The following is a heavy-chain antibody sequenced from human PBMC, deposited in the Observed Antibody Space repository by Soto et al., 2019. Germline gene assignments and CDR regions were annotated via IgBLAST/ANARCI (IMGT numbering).Heavy chain of an antibody. Sequence: QVQLVQSGAEVKKPGSSVKVFCKASGGTFSNYTISWVRQAPVQGLEWMGGIIPVFGTKDYEQKFQGRVTITADGSTSTAYMKLSSLRSADTALYYFARSSPYIVVRKPTGNQDYYGMDVWGQGTTVTVSS. D-gene: IGHD2-2*01. J-gene: IGHJ6*02. CDR3: ARSSPYIVVRKPTGNQDYYGMDV. V-gene: IGHV1-69*01. CDR2: IIPVFGTK. CDR1: GGTFSNYT.